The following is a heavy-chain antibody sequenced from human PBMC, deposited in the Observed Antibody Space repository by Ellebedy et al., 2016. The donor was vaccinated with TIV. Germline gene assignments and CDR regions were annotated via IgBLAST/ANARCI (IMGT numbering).Heavy chain of an antibody. CDR3: ARDKARFLEWLPPPYYYYYGMDV. V-gene: IGHV1-69*06. CDR1: GGTFSSYA. CDR2: IIPIFGTA. J-gene: IGHJ6*02. Sequence: SVKVSCXASGGTFSSYAISWVRQAPGQGLEWMGGIIPIFGTANYAQKFQGRVTITADKSTSTAYMELSSLRSEDTAVYYCARDKARFLEWLPPPYYYYYGMDVWGQGTTVTVSS. D-gene: IGHD3-3*01.